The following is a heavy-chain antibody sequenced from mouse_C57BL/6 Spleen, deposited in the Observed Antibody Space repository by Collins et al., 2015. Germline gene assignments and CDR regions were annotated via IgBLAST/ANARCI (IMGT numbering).Heavy chain of an antibody. CDR2: INSDGSAI. J-gene: IGHJ1*01. V-gene: IGHV11-2*02. CDR1: GLTFSGFW. CDR3: MRYDGYYWYFDV. D-gene: IGHD2-3*01. Sequence: EVQLLETGGGLVQPGGSRGLSCEGSGLTFSGFWMSWVRQTPGKTLEWIGDINSDGSAINYAPSIKDRFTIFGDNDKSTLYLQMSNVRSEDTATYFCMRYDGYYWYFDVWGAGTTVTVSS.